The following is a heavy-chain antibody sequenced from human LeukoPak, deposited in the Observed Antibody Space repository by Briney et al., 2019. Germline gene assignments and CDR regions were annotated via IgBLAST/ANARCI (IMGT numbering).Heavy chain of an antibody. V-gene: IGHV1-46*01. Sequence: ASVKVSCKASGYTFTGYYMHWVRQAPGQGLEWMGIINPRGGSTSYAQKFQGRVTMTRDTSTSTVYMELSSLRSEDTAVYYCARDLERSLLWFGELGYGMDVWGQGTTVTVSS. CDR3: ARDLERSLLWFGELGYGMDV. J-gene: IGHJ6*02. CDR1: GYTFTGYY. D-gene: IGHD3-10*01. CDR2: INPRGGST.